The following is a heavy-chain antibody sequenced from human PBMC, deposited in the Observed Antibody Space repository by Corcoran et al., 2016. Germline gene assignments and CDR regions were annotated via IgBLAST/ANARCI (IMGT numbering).Heavy chain of an antibody. V-gene: IGHV4-34*01. CDR2: INHSGST. CDR1: GGSFSGYY. D-gene: IGHD6-19*01. CDR3: ARGSGWYGTG. J-gene: IGHJ4*02. Sequence: QVQLQQWGAGLLKPSETLSLTCAVYGGSFSGYYWSWIRQPPGKGLEWIGEINHSGSTNYNPSLKSRVTISVDTSKNQFSLTLSSVTAADTAVYYCARGSGWYGTGWGQGTLVTVSS.